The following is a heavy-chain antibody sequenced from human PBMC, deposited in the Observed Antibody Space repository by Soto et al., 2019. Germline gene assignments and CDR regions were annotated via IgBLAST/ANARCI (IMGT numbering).Heavy chain of an antibody. V-gene: IGHV3-21*01. CDR1: GFTFSSYS. J-gene: IGHJ6*02. D-gene: IGHD1-26*01. CDR2: ISSSSSYI. CDR3: ARAGGYYYYYGMDV. Sequence: GGSLRLSCAASGFTFSSYSMNWVRQAPGKGLEWVSSISSSSSYIYYADSVKGRFTISRDNAKNSLYLQMNSLRAEDTAVYYCARAGGYYYYYGMDVWGQGTTVTVS.